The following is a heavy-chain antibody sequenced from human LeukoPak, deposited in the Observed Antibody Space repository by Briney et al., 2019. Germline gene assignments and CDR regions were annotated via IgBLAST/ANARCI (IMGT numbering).Heavy chain of an antibody. Sequence: KSSETLSLTCTVSGGSISSSSYYWGWIRQPPGKGLEWIGSIYYSGSTYYNPSLKSRVTISVDTSKNQFSLKLSSVTAADTAVYYCASTRWGYYDFWSGSSPYNWFDPWGQGTLVTVSS. V-gene: IGHV4-39*01. D-gene: IGHD3-3*01. CDR3: ASTRWGYYDFWSGSSPYNWFDP. CDR1: GGSISSSSYY. J-gene: IGHJ5*02. CDR2: IYYSGST.